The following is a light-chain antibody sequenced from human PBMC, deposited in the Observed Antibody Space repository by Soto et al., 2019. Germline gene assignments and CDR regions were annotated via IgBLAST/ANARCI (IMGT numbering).Light chain of an antibody. V-gene: IGLV2-14*01. CDR3: SSYRSSSTDVV. CDR1: SSDVGGYNY. CDR2: DVS. Sequence: QSALTQPASVSGSPGQSITISCTGTSSDVGGYNYVSWYQQHPGKAPKLMIYDVSSRPSGVSNRFSGSKSANTASLTISGLQAEDEADYYCSSYRSSSTDVVFGGGTKLTVL. J-gene: IGLJ2*01.